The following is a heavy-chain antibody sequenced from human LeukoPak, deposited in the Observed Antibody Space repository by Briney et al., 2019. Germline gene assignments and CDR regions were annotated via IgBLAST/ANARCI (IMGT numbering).Heavy chain of an antibody. Sequence: PGGSLRLSCAASGFTFSSYDMHWVRQATGKGLEWVSAIGTAGDTYYPGSVKGRFTISRENAENSLYLQMNSLRAGDTAVYYCARSRKGFVNAFDIWGQGTMVTVSS. CDR1: GFTFSSYD. J-gene: IGHJ3*02. CDR2: IGTAGDT. V-gene: IGHV3-13*01. D-gene: IGHD2-21*01. CDR3: ARSRKGFVNAFDI.